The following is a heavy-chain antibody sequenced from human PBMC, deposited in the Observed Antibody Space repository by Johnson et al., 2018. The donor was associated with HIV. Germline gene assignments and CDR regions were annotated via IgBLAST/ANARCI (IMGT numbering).Heavy chain of an antibody. CDR2: FSFDAGKK. D-gene: IGHD6-13*01. CDR1: EFSLSNYA. Sequence: QVQLVESGGGVVQPGRSLRIYCAVSEFSLSNYAMHWVRLAPGQGLQWMAVFSFDAGKKYYADSVCVRFPISTDLSLNPLYLQIDSLGPDDTALYYCARGRKDMEAADGLDNDAFDMWGQGTLVTVSS. V-gene: IGHV3-30*04. CDR3: ARGRKDMEAADGLDNDAFDM. J-gene: IGHJ3*02.